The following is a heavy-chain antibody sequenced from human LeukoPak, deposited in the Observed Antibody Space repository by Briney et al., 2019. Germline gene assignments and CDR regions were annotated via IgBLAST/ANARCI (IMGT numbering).Heavy chain of an antibody. CDR1: GFTFSSYW. J-gene: IGHJ4*02. V-gene: IGHV3-7*03. CDR3: AKDTSAGYSNSWSDY. CDR2: IKQDGSEK. D-gene: IGHD6-13*01. Sequence: GGSLRLSCAASGFTFSSYWMSWVRQAPGKGLEWVANIKQDGSEKYYVDSVKGRFTISRDNAENSLYLQMNSLRPEDTALYYCAKDTSAGYSNSWSDYWGQGTLVTVSS.